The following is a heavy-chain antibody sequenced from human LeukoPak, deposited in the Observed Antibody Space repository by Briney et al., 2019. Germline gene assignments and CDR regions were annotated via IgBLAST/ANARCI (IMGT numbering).Heavy chain of an antibody. CDR2: MNVKTGAT. D-gene: IGHD1-26*01. CDR1: GYTFTGYY. V-gene: IGHV1-2*02. J-gene: IGHJ4*02. CDR3: ARQSGTYWGLDY. Sequence: RASVKVSCKASGYTFTGYYIHWVRQAPGHGLEWLGWMNVKTGATSSAQRFPGRFTMTRDTSIGTASMEFSSLTSDDTAVYYCARQSGTYWGLDYWGQGTLVTISS.